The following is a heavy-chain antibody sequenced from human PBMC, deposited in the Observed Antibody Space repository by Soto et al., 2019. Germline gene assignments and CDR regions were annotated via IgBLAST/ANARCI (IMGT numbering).Heavy chain of an antibody. V-gene: IGHV5-51*01. Sequence: GEPLKISCKGSGYSFTSYWIAWVRQMPGKGLEWMGIIHPSDSDTRYSPSFQGQVTISADKSISTAFLQWNSLKASDTAMYYCARPYSSTWYGSFDVWGQGTMVTVSS. CDR2: IHPSDSDT. J-gene: IGHJ3*01. D-gene: IGHD6-13*01. CDR1: GYSFTSYW. CDR3: ARPYSSTWYGSFDV.